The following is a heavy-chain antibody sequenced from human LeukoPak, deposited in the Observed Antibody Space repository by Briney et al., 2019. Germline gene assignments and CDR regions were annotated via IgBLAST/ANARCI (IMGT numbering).Heavy chain of an antibody. V-gene: IGHV4-34*01. CDR1: GGSFSGYY. D-gene: IGHD5-12*01. CDR3: AKSNGYGLIDY. J-gene: IGHJ4*02. CDR2: INHSGST. Sequence: SETLSLTCAVYGGSFSGYYWSWIRQPPGKGLEWIGEINHSGSTNYNPSLKSRVTISVDTSKNQFSLKLSSVTAADTAVYYCAKSNGYGLIDYWGQGTLVTVSS.